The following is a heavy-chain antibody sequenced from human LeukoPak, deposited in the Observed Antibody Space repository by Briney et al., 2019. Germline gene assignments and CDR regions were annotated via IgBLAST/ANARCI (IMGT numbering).Heavy chain of an antibody. CDR2: IYYSGST. CDR1: GGSISSSSYY. D-gene: IGHD3-22*01. J-gene: IGHJ3*02. V-gene: IGHV4-39*07. Sequence: PSETLSLTCTVSGGSISSSSYYWGWIRQPPGKGLEWIGSIYYSGSTYYNPSLKSRVTISVDTSKNQFSLKLSSVTAADTAVYYCARDLYYYDSSGYYINGAFDIWGQGTMVTVSS. CDR3: ARDLYYYDSSGYYINGAFDI.